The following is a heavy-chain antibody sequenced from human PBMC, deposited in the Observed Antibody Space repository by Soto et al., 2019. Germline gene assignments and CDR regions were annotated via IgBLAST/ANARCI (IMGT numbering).Heavy chain of an antibody. Sequence: QVQLVQSGPEVKEPGASLRVSCKASGYTFSSYAISWVRQAPGQGLEWMGWISAYNGNARYAEKLQGRVSMTTDTSTSTVYMEMRSLRSDDTAVYYCARHRHYYGSGTYHPFDYWGQGPLVTVSS. CDR2: ISAYNGNA. J-gene: IGHJ4*02. CDR3: ARHRHYYGSGTYHPFDY. CDR1: GYTFSSYA. D-gene: IGHD3-10*01. V-gene: IGHV1-18*01.